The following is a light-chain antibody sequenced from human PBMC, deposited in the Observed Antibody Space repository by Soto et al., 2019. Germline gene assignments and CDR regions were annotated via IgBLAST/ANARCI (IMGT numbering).Light chain of an antibody. J-gene: IGKJ2*01. V-gene: IGKV3-15*01. CDR2: GAT. CDR1: QSVSNN. CDR3: QQYNDWPYT. Sequence: EIVMTQSPATLSVSPGERATLSCRASQSVSNNLVWYQQKPGQAPRLLLYGATTRATGIPARFSGSGFGTEFTLAISSLQSEDFAVYFCQQYNDWPYTFGQGTKLEI.